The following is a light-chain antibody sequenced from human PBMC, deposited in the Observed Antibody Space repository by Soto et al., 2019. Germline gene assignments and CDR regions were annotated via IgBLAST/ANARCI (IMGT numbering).Light chain of an antibody. CDR2: DVS. CDR1: SSDVGGYNY. Sequence: QSVLTQPASVSVSPGQSITISCTGTSSDVGGYNYVSWYQQHPGKAPKLMIYDVSNRPSGVSNRFSGSKSDNTASLTISGLQAEDEADYYCSSYLSSSSYVFGTGTKVTVL. V-gene: IGLV2-14*01. CDR3: SSYLSSSSYV. J-gene: IGLJ1*01.